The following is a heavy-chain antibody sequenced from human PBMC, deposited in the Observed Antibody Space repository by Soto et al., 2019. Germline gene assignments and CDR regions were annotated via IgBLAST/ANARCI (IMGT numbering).Heavy chain of an antibody. CDR1: GGSFSGYY. Sequence: QVQLQQWGAGLLKPSETLSLSCDVYGGSFSGYYWSWIRQPPGKRLEWIGEISHSGNTNYNPSLESRVTISLDTSKKQFSLKLSSVTAADTAVYYCARGPSRIKGSMDVWGQGTTVIVSS. D-gene: IGHD1-20*01. J-gene: IGHJ6*02. CDR2: ISHSGNT. V-gene: IGHV4-34*01. CDR3: ARGPSRIKGSMDV.